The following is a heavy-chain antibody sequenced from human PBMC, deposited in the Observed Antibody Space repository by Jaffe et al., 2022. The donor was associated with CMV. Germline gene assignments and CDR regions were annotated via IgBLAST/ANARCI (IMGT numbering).Heavy chain of an antibody. CDR3: VRHSDGNCKGNGCPSMYRSFDI. V-gene: IGHV4-39*01. Sequence: QLQLQEAGPGLVMPSDTLSLTCTVSGGSITSGSHFWGWVRQTPGKGLEWIGSVYSSGTTYFSPSLQSRVTISVDTARNQLSLRLSSVTATDTALYFCVRHSDGNCKGNGCPSMYRSFDIWGQGTLVTVSS. J-gene: IGHJ5*02. D-gene: IGHD2-2*03. CDR1: GGSITSGSHF. CDR2: VYSSGTT.